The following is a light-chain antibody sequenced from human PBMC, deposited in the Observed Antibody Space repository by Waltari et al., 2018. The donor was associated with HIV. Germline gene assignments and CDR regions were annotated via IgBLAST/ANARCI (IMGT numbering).Light chain of an antibody. J-gene: IGLJ1*01. V-gene: IGLV3-25*03. Sequence: SYELTQPPSVSVSPGQTARITCSGDALPNQYAYWYQQRPGQAPVLVIYKDSERPAGIPGRCSGASEGTTVTLTISGVQAEDEADYFCQSADSSGTYLYVFGTGTKVTVL. CDR2: KDS. CDR3: QSADSSGTYLYV. CDR1: ALPNQY.